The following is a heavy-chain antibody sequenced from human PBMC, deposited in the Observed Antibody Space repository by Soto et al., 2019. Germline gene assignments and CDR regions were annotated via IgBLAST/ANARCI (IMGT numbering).Heavy chain of an antibody. CDR3: ARSVRGVVNTGIDY. CDR1: GFSFSEYT. J-gene: IGHJ4*02. CDR2: ISTSSSNI. V-gene: IGHV3-21*01. Sequence: PGGSLRLSCVASGFSFSEYTMSWVRQAPGKGLDWVSTISTSSSNIFYAASVKGRFTISRDNSKDTLYLQMNSLRAEDTAVFYCARSVRGVVNTGIDYWGQGTLVTVSS. D-gene: IGHD3-10*01.